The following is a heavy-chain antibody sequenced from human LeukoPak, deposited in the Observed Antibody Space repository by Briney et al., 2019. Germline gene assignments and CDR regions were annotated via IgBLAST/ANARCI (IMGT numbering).Heavy chain of an antibody. V-gene: IGHV1-46*01. Sequence: ASVKVSCKASGYTFTSYYMHWVRQAPGQGLEWMGIINPSGGSTSYAQKFQGRVTMTRDMSTSTVYMELSNLRSEDTAVYYCARSRPFQLYYFDYWGQGTLVTVSS. CDR2: INPSGGST. CDR3: ARSRPFQLYYFDY. CDR1: GYTFTSYY. J-gene: IGHJ4*02.